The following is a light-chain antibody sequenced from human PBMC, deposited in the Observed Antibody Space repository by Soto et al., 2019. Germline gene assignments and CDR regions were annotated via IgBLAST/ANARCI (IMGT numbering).Light chain of an antibody. J-gene: IGKJ2*01. CDR1: QRVRSNC. V-gene: IGKV3-20*01. CDR3: QQYGRSPYI. CDR2: DAS. Sequence: EIVLTQSPGTLSLSPGERATLSCRASQRVRSNCLAWYQQKPGQAPRLLIYDASTRATGIPDRFSGSGSGTDFTLTISRLEPEDFAVYYCQQYGRSPYIFGQGTKLELK.